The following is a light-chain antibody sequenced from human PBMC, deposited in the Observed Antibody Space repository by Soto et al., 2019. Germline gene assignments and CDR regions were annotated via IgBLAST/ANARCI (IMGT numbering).Light chain of an antibody. J-gene: IGLJ3*02. Sequence: QSALTQPASVSGSPGQSITISCTGTTSDVGSYNYVSWYQQHPGKAPKLIIYEVSNRPSGVSNRFSGSKSGNTASLTVSGLQAEDEGDYYCSTYTSSSTVFGGGTKLTVL. CDR2: EVS. V-gene: IGLV2-14*01. CDR1: TSDVGSYNY. CDR3: STYTSSSTV.